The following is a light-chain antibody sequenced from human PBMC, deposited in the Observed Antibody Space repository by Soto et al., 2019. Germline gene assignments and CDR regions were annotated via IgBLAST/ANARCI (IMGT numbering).Light chain of an antibody. CDR1: QSVSSSY. CDR2: GAS. V-gene: IGKV3-20*01. J-gene: IGKJ3*01. CDR3: QPYGSSLSFT. Sequence: EIVLTQSPGTLSLSPGERATLSCRASQSVSSSYLGWYQQKPGQAPRLLIYGASSRATGIPDRFSGSGSGTDFTFAISRLETEDFAVYYCQPYGSSLSFTCGPGTKVDIK.